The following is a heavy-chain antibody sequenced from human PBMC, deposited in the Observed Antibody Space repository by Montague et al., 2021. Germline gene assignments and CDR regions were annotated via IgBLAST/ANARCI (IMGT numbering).Heavy chain of an antibody. D-gene: IGHD5-18*01. CDR2: NNK. J-gene: IGHJ6*02. Sequence: NNKYYADSVKGRFTISRDNSKNTLYLQMNSLRAEDTAVYYCARDLAYSYGFYYYGMDVWGRGPTVTGSS. CDR3: ARDLAYSYGFYYYGMDV. V-gene: IGHV3-33*01.